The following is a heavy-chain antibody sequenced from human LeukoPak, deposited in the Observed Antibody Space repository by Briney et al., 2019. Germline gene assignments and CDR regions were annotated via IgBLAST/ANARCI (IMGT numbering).Heavy chain of an antibody. V-gene: IGHV3-7*04. D-gene: IGHD6-19*01. CDR3: ARDEEQLNI. Sequence: GVSLTLSCGVSVFTFNRQWMRWVRQAPGEGLEWLAKIKQDGREKHYMHSVKDRHTLYRDNAKNSLYLQMSSLRAEDTSVYYCARDEEQLNIWGQGTMVTVAS. J-gene: IGHJ3*02. CDR2: IKQDGREK. CDR1: VFTFNRQW.